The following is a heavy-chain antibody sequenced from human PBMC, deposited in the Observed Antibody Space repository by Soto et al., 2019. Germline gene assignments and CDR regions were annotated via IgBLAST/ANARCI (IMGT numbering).Heavy chain of an antibody. Sequence: PGGSLRLSCAASGFTFNNYGMHWVRQAPGKGLEWVAVISYDGSNKYYTDSVKGRFTVSRDNSKNTLFLQMNSLRGEDTAVYYCAKDSGLYQLLEREFDSWGQGTLVTVSS. CDR1: GFTFNNYG. J-gene: IGHJ4*02. D-gene: IGHD2-2*01. V-gene: IGHV3-30*18. CDR3: AKDSGLYQLLEREFDS. CDR2: ISYDGSNK.